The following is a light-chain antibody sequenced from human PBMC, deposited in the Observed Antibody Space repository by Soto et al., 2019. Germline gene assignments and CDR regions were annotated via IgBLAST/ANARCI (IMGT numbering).Light chain of an antibody. J-gene: IGKJ2*01. CDR3: QQYGSSPLYT. V-gene: IGKV3-20*01. CDR2: GAS. Sequence: EIVLTQSPGTLSLSPGERATLSCRASQSVSSSYLAWYQQKPGQAPRLLIYGASSRATGIPDRFSGSGSGTDFTLTISGLGPEDFAVYYCQQYGSSPLYTFGQGTKLEIK. CDR1: QSVSSSY.